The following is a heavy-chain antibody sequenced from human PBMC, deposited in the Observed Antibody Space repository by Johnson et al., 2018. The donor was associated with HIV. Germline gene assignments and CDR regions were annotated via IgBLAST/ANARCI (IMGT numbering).Heavy chain of an antibody. V-gene: IGHV3-30*02. D-gene: IGHD6-19*01. CDR1: GFTFSSYG. CDR2: IRYDGSNK. CDR3: GKIIGYSSGLEI. Sequence: QVQLVESGGGVVKPGGSLRLSCAASGFTFSSYGMHWVRQAPGKGLEWVAFIRYDGSNKYYADSVKGRFTISRDNSKNTLYLQMNSLGAEDTAVYYCGKIIGYSSGLEIWGQGTMVTVSS. J-gene: IGHJ3*02.